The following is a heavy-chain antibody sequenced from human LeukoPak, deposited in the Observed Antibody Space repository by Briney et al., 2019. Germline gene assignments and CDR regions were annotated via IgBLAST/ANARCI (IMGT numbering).Heavy chain of an antibody. CDR2: WYDGSNK. V-gene: IGHV3-33*01. Sequence: WYDGSNKYYADSVKXRXTXXRDNSKXXLYLQMNSLRAEDTAVYYCARDSAGILQYLSSLDYWGQGTLVTVSS. D-gene: IGHD4-11*01. J-gene: IGHJ4*02. CDR3: ARDSAGILQYLSSLDY.